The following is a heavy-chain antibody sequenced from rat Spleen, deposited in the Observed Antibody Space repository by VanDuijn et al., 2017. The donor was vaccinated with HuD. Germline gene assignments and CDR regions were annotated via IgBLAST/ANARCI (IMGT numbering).Heavy chain of an antibody. V-gene: IGHV5-29*01. Sequence: EVQLVESGGDLVQPGRSLKLSCAVSGFTLSNYYMAWVRQAPTKGLEWVATIIYDGSSTYYGDSVKGRFTISRDNAKSTLYLQMNSLRSEDTATYYCARQRTTRARGYFDYWGQGVMVTVSS. CDR2: IIYDGSST. J-gene: IGHJ2*01. D-gene: IGHD1-4*01. CDR1: GFTLSNYY. CDR3: ARQRTTRARGYFDY.